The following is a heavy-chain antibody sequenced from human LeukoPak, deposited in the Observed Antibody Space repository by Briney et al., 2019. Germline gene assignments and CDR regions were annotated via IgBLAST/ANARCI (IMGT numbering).Heavy chain of an antibody. J-gene: IGHJ6*02. CDR3: ARGPLPTSYYDYGMDV. D-gene: IGHD2-2*01. V-gene: IGHV4-30-2*01. CDR2: IYHSGST. CDR1: GGSISSGGYS. Sequence: SETLSLTCTVSGGSISSGGYSWSWIRQPPGKGLEWIGYIYHSGSTYYNPSLKSRVTISVDRSKNQFSLKLSSVTAADTAVYYCARGPLPTSYYDYGMDVWGQGTTVTVSS.